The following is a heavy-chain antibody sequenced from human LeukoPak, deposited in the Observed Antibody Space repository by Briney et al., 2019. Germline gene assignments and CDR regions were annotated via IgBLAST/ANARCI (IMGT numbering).Heavy chain of an antibody. V-gene: IGHV3-30*02. Sequence: GGSLRLSCAASGFTFSTYGMHWVRQAPGKGLEGVAFIRYDGGNKRYADSVKGRFTISRDNSKRTLYVQMNSLRAEDTAVYYCARDSSGWYYHYWGQGTLVTVSS. CDR3: ARDSSGWYYHY. D-gene: IGHD6-19*01. CDR1: GFTFSTYG. J-gene: IGHJ4*02. CDR2: IRYDGGNK.